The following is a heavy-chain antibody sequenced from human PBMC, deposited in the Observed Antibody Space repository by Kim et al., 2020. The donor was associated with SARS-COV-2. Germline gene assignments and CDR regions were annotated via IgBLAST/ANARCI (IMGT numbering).Heavy chain of an antibody. J-gene: IGHJ4*02. V-gene: IGHV3-33*01. Sequence: GGSLRLSCAASGFIFSNYGMHWVRQAPGKGLEWVAVIWYDGSKKYYVDSVKGRFTISRDNSKNTLFLQMNSLRAEDTAVYYCARDGREYTYGSTTVVTPGDYWGQGTLVTVSS. CDR2: IWYDGSKK. CDR1: GFIFSNYG. CDR3: ARDGREYTYGSTTVVTPGDY. D-gene: IGHD5-18*01.